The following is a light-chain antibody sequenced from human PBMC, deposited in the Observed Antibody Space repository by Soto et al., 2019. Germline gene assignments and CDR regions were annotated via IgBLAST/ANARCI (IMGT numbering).Light chain of an antibody. Sequence: DIQMTQSPSTLSASVGDRVTITCRASQSISSSLAWYQQKPGKAPKLLIYKASSLESGVPSRFSGSGSGTEFTLTITSLQPDDFATYYCQQYNSYSRTFGQGTK. CDR1: QSISSS. J-gene: IGKJ1*01. V-gene: IGKV1-5*03. CDR3: QQYNSYSRT. CDR2: KAS.